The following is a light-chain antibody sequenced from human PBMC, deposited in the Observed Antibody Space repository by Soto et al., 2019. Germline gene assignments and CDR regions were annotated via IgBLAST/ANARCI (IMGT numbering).Light chain of an antibody. J-gene: IGLJ2*01. CDR1: NIGSKS. Sequence: SYELTQPPSVSVAPGQTARITSGGNNIGSKSVNWYQQKPGQAPVLVVYDDSDRPSGTPERISGSNSGNTATLTISRVEAGDEADYYCQVWDSSSDHVVFGGGTKVTVL. V-gene: IGLV3-21*02. CDR3: QVWDSSSDHVV. CDR2: DDS.